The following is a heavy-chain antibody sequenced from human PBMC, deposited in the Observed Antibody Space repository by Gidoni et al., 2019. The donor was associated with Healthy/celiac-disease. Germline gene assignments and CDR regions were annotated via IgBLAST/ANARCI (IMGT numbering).Heavy chain of an antibody. V-gene: IGHV4-39*01. CDR2: IYYSGST. CDR1: CGSIRRISYY. Sequence: QLQLQESVPGLVTPSETLSLTCTLSCGSIRRISYYSGWIRQPPGKGLEWIGSIYYSGSTYYTPSLKRRVTISVDTSKNQCSLKLSSVTAADTAVYYCARPRVGSSSGFNWFDPWGQGTLVTVSS. D-gene: IGHD6-6*01. CDR3: ARPRVGSSSGFNWFDP. J-gene: IGHJ5*02.